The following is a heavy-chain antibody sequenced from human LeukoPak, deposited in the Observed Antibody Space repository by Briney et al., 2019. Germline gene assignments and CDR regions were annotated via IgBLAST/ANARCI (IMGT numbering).Heavy chain of an antibody. V-gene: IGHV3-21*01. D-gene: IGHD5-18*01. J-gene: IGHJ6*03. CDR1: GFTFSSYA. CDR3: ASSLVAGYYYYNYYYMDV. Sequence: PGGSLRLSCAASGFTFSSYAMSWVRQAPGKGLEWVSSISSSSSYIYYADSVEGRFTISRDNAKNSLYLQMNSLRAEDTAVYYCASSLVAGYYYYNYYYMDVWGKGTTVTVSS. CDR2: ISSSSSYI.